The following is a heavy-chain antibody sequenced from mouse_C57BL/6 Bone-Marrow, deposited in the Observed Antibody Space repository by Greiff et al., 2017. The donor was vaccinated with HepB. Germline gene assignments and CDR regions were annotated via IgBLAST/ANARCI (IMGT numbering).Heavy chain of an antibody. CDR2: ISDGGSYT. CDR1: GFTFSSYA. J-gene: IGHJ3*01. CDR3: ARGRGNYASFAY. V-gene: IGHV5-4*01. D-gene: IGHD1-1*01. Sequence: EVQRVESGGGLVKPGGSLKLSCAASGFTFSSYAMSWVRQTPEKRLEWVATISDGGSYTYYPDNVKGRFTISRDNAKNNLYLQRSHLKSEDTAMYYCARGRGNYASFAYWGQGTLVTVSA.